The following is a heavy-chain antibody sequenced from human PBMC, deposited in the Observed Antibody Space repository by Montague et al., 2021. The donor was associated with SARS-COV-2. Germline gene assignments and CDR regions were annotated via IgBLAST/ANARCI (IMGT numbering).Heavy chain of an antibody. CDR2: IFRSGAT. V-gene: IGHV4-59*01. CDR3: ARTSRGSRYFYGVDV. Sequence: SETLSLTCTVSGDSISDYYWSWIRQPPGMGLEWIGYIFRSGATNYNPPLKSRVIISLDTSKSKFSLRLSSVTAADTAIYYCARTSRGSRYFYGVDVWGQGTTVTVS. CDR1: GDSISDYY. D-gene: IGHD3-10*01. J-gene: IGHJ6*02.